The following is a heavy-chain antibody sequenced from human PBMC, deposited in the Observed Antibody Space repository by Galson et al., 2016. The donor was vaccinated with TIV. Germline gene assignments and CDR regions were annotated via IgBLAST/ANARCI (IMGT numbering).Heavy chain of an antibody. CDR2: ISGSGGQT. J-gene: IGHJ4*02. CDR3: AKSLFHTIDFGGLTVIFDH. Sequence: SLRLSCAASGFDFNALAMSWVRQVPGKGLQWVASISGSGGQTHYGDSVRGRFIISRDDSKNTVYLRMNNVRVDDTAVYYCAKSLFHTIDFGGLTVIFDHWGQGALVTASS. CDR1: GFDFNALA. V-gene: IGHV3-23*01. D-gene: IGHD5-24*01.